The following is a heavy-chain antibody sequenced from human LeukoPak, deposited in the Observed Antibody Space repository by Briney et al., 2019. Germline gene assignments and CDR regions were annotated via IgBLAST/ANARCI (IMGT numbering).Heavy chain of an antibody. CDR3: ARCGRYYDFWSSYPHFDY. CDR2: IYPGDSDT. D-gene: IGHD3-3*01. J-gene: IGHJ4*02. V-gene: IGHV5-51*01. Sequence: GESLKISCKGPGYSFTSYWIGWVRQMPGKGLEWRGIIYPGDSDTRYSPPFQAQVTISADKTISTAYLQWSSLKASDTAMYYCARCGRYYDFWSSYPHFDYWGQGTLVTVSS. CDR1: GYSFTSYW.